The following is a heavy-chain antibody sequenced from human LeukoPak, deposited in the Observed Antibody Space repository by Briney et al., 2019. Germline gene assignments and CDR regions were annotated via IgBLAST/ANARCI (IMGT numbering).Heavy chain of an antibody. CDR2: ISYDGSNK. CDR1: GFIFSNYA. CDR3: ARDTYGSDY. D-gene: IGHD3-10*01. J-gene: IGHJ4*02. Sequence: GRSLRLSCAASGFIFSNYAMRWVRQAPGKGLEWLIFISYDGSNKYYADSVKGRFTISRDNSKNTLYLQMNSLRAADTAVYYCARDTYGSDYWGQGTLVTVSS. V-gene: IGHV3-30*04.